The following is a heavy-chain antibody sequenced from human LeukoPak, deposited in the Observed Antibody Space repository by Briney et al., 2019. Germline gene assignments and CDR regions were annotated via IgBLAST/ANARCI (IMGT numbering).Heavy chain of an antibody. CDR3: ARGMYYYDSSGYYGPAYYFDY. CDR2: IYYSGST. CDR1: GGSISSYY. J-gene: IGHJ4*02. D-gene: IGHD3-22*01. Sequence: KPSETLSLTCTVSGGSISSYYWSWIRQPPGKGLEWIGYIYYSGSTNYNPSLKSRVTISVDTSKNQFSLKLSSVTAADTAVYYWARGMYYYDSSGYYGPAYYFDYWGQGNPGHRLL. V-gene: IGHV4-59*01.